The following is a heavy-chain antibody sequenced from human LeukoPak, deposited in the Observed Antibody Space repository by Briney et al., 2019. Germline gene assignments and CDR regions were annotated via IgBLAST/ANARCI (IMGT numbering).Heavy chain of an antibody. V-gene: IGHV1-24*01. CDR3: ATAPSGSWSSSWVDY. CDR2: FDPEDGET. D-gene: IGHD6-13*01. J-gene: IGHJ4*02. Sequence: VASVKVSCKVSGYTLTELSMHWVRQAPGKGLEWMGGFDPEDGETIYAQKFQGRVTMTEDTSTDTAYMELSSLRPEDTAVYYCATAPSGSWSSSWVDYWGQGTLVTASS. CDR1: GYTLTELS.